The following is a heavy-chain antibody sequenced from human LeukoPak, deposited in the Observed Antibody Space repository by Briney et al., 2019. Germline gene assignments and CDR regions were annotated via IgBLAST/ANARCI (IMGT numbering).Heavy chain of an antibody. V-gene: IGHV1-2*02. CDR3: ARGGRDGYNPLDY. Sequence: GASVKVSCKASGYTFTYYAMNWVRQVPGQGLEWMGWINPNSGGTNYAQKFLGRVTMTRDTSISTAYMELSRLRSDDTAVYYCARGGRDGYNPLDYWGQGTLVTVSS. J-gene: IGHJ4*02. CDR2: INPNSGGT. CDR1: GYTFTYYA. D-gene: IGHD5-24*01.